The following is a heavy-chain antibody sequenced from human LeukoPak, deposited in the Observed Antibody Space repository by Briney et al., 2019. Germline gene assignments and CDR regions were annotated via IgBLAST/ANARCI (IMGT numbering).Heavy chain of an antibody. CDR2: ISGSGGST. V-gene: IGHV3-23*01. CDR3: ATQQRTRYDVKYYFDN. D-gene: IGHD1/OR15-1a*01. Sequence: GGSLRLSCAASGFTFSSYAMSWVRQAPGKGLEWVSAISGSGGSTYYADSVKGRFTISRDNSKNTLYLQMNSLRAEDTAVYYCATQQRTRYDVKYYFDNWGQGTLVTVSS. CDR1: GFTFSSYA. J-gene: IGHJ4*02.